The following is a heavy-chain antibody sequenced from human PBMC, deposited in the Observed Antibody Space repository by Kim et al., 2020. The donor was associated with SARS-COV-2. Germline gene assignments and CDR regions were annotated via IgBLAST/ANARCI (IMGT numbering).Heavy chain of an antibody. V-gene: IGHV4-30-2*01. CDR2: IYHSGST. CDR1: RSGGYS. D-gene: IGHD2-2*01. J-gene: IGHJ6*02. CDR3: ARGPVVPHMGGLDV. Sequence: SETLSLTCAVSRSGGYSWSWIRQPPGKGLEWIGYIYHSGSTYYNSSLKSRVTISVDRSKNQLSLKLSSVTAADTAVYYCARGPVVPHMGGLDVWGQGTTVTVSS.